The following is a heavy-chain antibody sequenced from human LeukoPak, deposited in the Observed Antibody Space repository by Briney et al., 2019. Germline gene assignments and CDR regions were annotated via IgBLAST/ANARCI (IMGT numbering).Heavy chain of an antibody. D-gene: IGHD3-3*01. Sequence: ASVKVSCKASGYTFTGYYMHWERQAPGQGLEWMGWINPNSGGTNYAQKFQGRVTMTRDTSISTAYMELSRLRSDDTAVYYCARGGDFWSGYYNWYFDLWGRGTLVTVSS. J-gene: IGHJ2*01. CDR1: GYTFTGYY. CDR2: INPNSGGT. CDR3: ARGGDFWSGYYNWYFDL. V-gene: IGHV1-2*02.